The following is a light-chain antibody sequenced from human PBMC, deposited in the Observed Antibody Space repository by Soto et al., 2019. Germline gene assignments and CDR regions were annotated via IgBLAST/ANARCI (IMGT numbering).Light chain of an antibody. CDR3: QQYYSTPLT. J-gene: IGKJ4*01. CDR1: QSVLYSSNNKNY. V-gene: IGKV4-1*01. CDR2: WAS. Sequence: DIVLTQSPDSLAVSLGERAAINCESSQSVLYSSNNKNYLAWYQQKPGQPPKLLIYWASTRESGVPDRFSGSGFGTDFPLTISSLQAEDGAVYYCQQYYSTPLTFGGGTKVELK.